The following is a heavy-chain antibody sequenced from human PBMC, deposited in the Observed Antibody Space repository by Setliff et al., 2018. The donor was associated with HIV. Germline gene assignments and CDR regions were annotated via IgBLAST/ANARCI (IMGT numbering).Heavy chain of an antibody. CDR2: INPLSDAT. Sequence: ASVKVSCKASGYTFSDYYLHWVRQAPGQAIEWMGWINPLSDATKFSHKFQERVTITADKSTSTAYLELSSLRSDDTAVYYCAKEVATTYYYRYMDVWGTG. CDR1: GYTFSDYY. V-gene: IGHV1-2*02. D-gene: IGHD5-12*01. J-gene: IGHJ6*03. CDR3: AKEVATTYYYRYMDV.